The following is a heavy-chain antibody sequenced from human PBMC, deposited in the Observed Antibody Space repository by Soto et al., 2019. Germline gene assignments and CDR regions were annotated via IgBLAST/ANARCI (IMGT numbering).Heavy chain of an antibody. D-gene: IGHD3-10*01. V-gene: IGHV2-5*01. CDR1: GFSLNNSGVG. CDR2: LQWNDDP. J-gene: IGHJ4*02. CDR3: AYSMYHYLIYPVPHWDH. Sequence: QITLKESGPAVVRPTQTLTLTCTFSGFSLNNSGVGVGWIRQPPGKALEWLALLQWNDDPRYSPSLKTRLSSTKDASKNQVVFKMTNMDPVDTGTYYCAYSMYHYLIYPVPHWDHWGQGTLITVSS.